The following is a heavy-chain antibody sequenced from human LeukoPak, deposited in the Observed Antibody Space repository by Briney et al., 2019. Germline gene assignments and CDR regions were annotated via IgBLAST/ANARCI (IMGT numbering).Heavy chain of an antibody. V-gene: IGHV3-23*01. CDR3: AKAFVGAWDY. J-gene: IGHJ4*02. CDR2: ISGSGGST. Sequence: PGGTLRLSCAASGFTFSSYGMSWVRQAPGKGLEWVSAISGSGGSTYYADSVKGRFTISRDNSKNTLYLQMSSLRAEDTAVYYCAKAFVGAWDYWGQGTLVTVSS. D-gene: IGHD1-26*01. CDR1: GFTFSSYG.